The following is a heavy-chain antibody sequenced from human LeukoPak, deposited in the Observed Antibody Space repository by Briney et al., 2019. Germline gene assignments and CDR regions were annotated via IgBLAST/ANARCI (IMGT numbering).Heavy chain of an antibody. CDR2: LSASGGYT. Sequence: PGGSLRLSCAASGFTFSSYAMTWVRQAPGKGLEWVSTLSASGGYTYYADSVKGRFTISRDNSENTLYLQMNSLRAEDTAVYYCAKGRFSGYEWDFDYWGQGTLVTVSS. J-gene: IGHJ4*02. D-gene: IGHD5-12*01. CDR3: AKGRFSGYEWDFDY. CDR1: GFTFSSYA. V-gene: IGHV3-23*01.